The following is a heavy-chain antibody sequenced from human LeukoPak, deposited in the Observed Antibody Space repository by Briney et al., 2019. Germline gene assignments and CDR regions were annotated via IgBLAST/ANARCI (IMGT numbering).Heavy chain of an antibody. Sequence: ASVKVSCRASGYAFSLYGVQWVRQAPGQTLEWMGWINAGTGDGKYSQNFQGRLTMTSDTSATTLYMELNSLTFEDTAVYYCARSGADWSCDNWGQGTLVTVSS. CDR1: GYAFSLYG. J-gene: IGHJ4*02. CDR2: INAGTGDG. CDR3: ARSGADWSCDN. V-gene: IGHV1-3*01. D-gene: IGHD2-21*01.